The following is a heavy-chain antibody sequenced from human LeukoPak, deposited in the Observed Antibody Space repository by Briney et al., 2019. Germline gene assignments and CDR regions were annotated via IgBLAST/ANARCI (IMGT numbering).Heavy chain of an antibody. Sequence: GGSLRLSCAASGFTFDDYAMHWVRQAPGKGLEWVSLISWDGGSTYYADSVKVRFTISRDNSKNSLYLQMNSLRAEDTAVYYCASFGSGSYGRYFDYWGQGTLVTVSS. V-gene: IGHV3-43D*03. J-gene: IGHJ4*02. CDR2: ISWDGGST. D-gene: IGHD3-10*01. CDR1: GFTFDDYA. CDR3: ASFGSGSYGRYFDY.